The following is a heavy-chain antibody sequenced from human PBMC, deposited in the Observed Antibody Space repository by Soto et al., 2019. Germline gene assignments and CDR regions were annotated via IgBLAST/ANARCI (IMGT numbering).Heavy chain of an antibody. Sequence: QVQLQESGPGLVKPSGTLSLTCAVFGGYITSSYWGSWVRQPPGGGLEWIGEVHHSGTTNYNPSLKSRHTMSMHASKKQFSLTLTSVAAADSAGHYCARRYRGDYGEFLGDKWGQGTLVTVSS. V-gene: IGHV4-4*02. CDR2: VHHSGTT. CDR3: ARRYRGDYGEFLGDK. CDR1: GGYITSSYW. J-gene: IGHJ1*01. D-gene: IGHD4-17*01.